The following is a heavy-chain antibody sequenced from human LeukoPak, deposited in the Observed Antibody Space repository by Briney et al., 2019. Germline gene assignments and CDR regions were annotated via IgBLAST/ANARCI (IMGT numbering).Heavy chain of an antibody. CDR2: ISAYNGNT. CDR3: ASSPRGIVGAPQLDFDY. V-gene: IGHV1-18*01. Sequence: GASAKVSCKASGYTFTSYGISWVRQAPGQGLEWMGWISAYNGNTNYAQKLQGRVTMTTDTSTSTAYMELRSLGSDDTAVYYCASSPRGIVGAPQLDFDYWGQGTLVTVSS. J-gene: IGHJ4*02. CDR1: GYTFTSYG. D-gene: IGHD1-26*01.